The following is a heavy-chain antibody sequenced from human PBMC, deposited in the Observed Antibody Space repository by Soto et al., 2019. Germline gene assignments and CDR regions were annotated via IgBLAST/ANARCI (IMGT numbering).Heavy chain of an antibody. Sequence: QVQLVESGGGVVQPGKSLRLSCAASGFIFSNYGMHWVRQAPAKGREGVPLISFDGKNRNYADSVKGRFTIYRDNPKNTLYPEMNSLRPEDTAFYYCAKRGGVVGGSEHPFFEYWGQGTLVTVSS. CDR2: ISFDGKNR. V-gene: IGHV3-30*18. D-gene: IGHD2-15*01. CDR3: AKRGGVVGGSEHPFFEY. CDR1: GFIFSNYG. J-gene: IGHJ4*02.